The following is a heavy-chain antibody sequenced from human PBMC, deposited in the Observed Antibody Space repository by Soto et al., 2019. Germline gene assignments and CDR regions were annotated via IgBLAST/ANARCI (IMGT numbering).Heavy chain of an antibody. CDR2: FYYGGST. Sequence: QVQLQESGPGLVKPSETLSLTCTVSGGSISSYYWSWIRQPPGKGLEWVGYFYYGGSTNYNPSLKSRVTISADTSKNQFSLKLSSVTAADTAVYYCARHKQGLSSSWDDNFDYWGQGTLVTVSS. D-gene: IGHD6-13*01. CDR1: GGSISSYY. J-gene: IGHJ4*02. CDR3: ARHKQGLSSSWDDNFDY. V-gene: IGHV4-59*01.